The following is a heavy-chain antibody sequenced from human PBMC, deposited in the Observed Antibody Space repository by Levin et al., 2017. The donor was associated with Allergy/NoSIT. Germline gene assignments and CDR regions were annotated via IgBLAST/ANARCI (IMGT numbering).Heavy chain of an antibody. CDR3: MRHDGTPSLNWFES. Sequence: KASETLSLTCTVSGGSISSSGYYWGWIRQPPGKALDWIGSISNSGRTYYNPALKSRVTISGDTSNSQFSLKLSSMTAADTAVYYCMRHDGTPSLNWFESWGQGILVTVSS. D-gene: IGHD5-24*01. CDR1: GGSISSSGYY. V-gene: IGHV4-39*01. J-gene: IGHJ5*01. CDR2: ISNSGRT.